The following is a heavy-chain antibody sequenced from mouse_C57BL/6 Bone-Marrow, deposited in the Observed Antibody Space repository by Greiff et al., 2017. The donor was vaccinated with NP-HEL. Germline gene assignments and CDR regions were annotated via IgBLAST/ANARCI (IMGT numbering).Heavy chain of an antibody. J-gene: IGHJ4*01. CDR3: ARNDDGNYYYYAMDY. Sequence: QVQLKESGPGLVAPSQSLSITCTVSGFSLTSYAISWVRQPPGKGLEWLGVIWTGGGTNYNSALKSRLSISKDNSKRQVFLKMNSLQTDDTARYYCARNDDGNYYYYAMDYWGQGTSVTVSS. D-gene: IGHD2-3*01. CDR2: IWTGGGT. V-gene: IGHV2-9-1*01. CDR1: GFSLTSYA.